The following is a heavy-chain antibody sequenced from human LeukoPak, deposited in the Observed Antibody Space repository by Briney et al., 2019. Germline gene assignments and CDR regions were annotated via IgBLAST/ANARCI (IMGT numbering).Heavy chain of an antibody. CDR2: ISYDGSNK. Sequence: GGSLRLSCAASGFTFSSYAMHWVRQAPGKGLEWVAVISYDGSNKYYADSVKGRFTISRDNSKNTLYLQMNSLRAEDTAVYYCARDRGPIETIFDYWGQGTLVTVSS. CDR3: ARDRGPIETIFDY. CDR1: GFTFSSYA. D-gene: IGHD3-10*01. J-gene: IGHJ4*02. V-gene: IGHV3-30-3*01.